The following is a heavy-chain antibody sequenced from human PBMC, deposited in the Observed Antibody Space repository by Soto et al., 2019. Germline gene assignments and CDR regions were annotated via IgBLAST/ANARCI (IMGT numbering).Heavy chain of an antibody. CDR3: ARNMGAFDI. CDR2: ISSNGGST. J-gene: IGHJ3*02. D-gene: IGHD3-10*01. V-gene: IGHV3-64*01. CDR1: GFTFSSYA. Sequence: GGSLRLSCAASGFTFSSYAMHWVRQAPGKGLEYVSAISSNGGSTYYANSVKGRFIISRDNSKNTLYLQMGSLRAEDMAVYYCARNMGAFDIWGQGTMVTVSS.